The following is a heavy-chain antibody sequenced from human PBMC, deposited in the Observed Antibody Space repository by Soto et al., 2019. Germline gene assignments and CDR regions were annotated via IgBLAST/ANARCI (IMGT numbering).Heavy chain of an antibody. Sequence: PSETLSLTCTVSGGSISSYYWIWIRQPPVNGLEFIGYIYYIFSTNYNPSLKSRVTISLYTSKDQFSLKLSSVAAAHTAVYYCARRYGDSFGYWGQGILVTVSS. J-gene: IGHJ4*02. CDR3: ARRYGDSFGY. CDR1: GGSISSYY. D-gene: IGHD4-17*01. V-gene: IGHV4-59*01. CDR2: IYYIFST.